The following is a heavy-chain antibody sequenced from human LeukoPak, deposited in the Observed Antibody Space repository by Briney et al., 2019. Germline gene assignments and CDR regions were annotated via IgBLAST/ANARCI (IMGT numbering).Heavy chain of an antibody. V-gene: IGHV1-3*01. CDR1: GYTFTSYA. CDR3: ARTDITMVRGVQYYFDY. CDR2: INAGNGNT. Sequence: ASVKVSCKASGYTFTSYAMHWVRHAPGQRLEWMGWINAGNGNTKYSQKFQGRVTITRDTSASTAYMELSSLRSEDTAVYYCARTDITMVRGVQYYFDYWGQGTLVTVSS. J-gene: IGHJ4*02. D-gene: IGHD3-10*01.